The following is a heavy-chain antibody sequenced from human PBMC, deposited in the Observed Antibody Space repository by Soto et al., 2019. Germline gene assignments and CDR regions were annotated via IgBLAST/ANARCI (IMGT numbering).Heavy chain of an antibody. Sequence: PGGSLRLSCAASGFTFSTYAMSWVRQAPGKGLEWVSAISGSGGSTYYADSVKGRFTISRDNSKNTLYLQMSSLRAEDTALYYCAKDRFYYDSSAYYYDAFEIWGQGTMVTVSS. J-gene: IGHJ3*02. CDR3: AKDRFYYDSSAYYYDAFEI. V-gene: IGHV3-23*01. D-gene: IGHD3-22*01. CDR1: GFTFSTYA. CDR2: ISGSGGST.